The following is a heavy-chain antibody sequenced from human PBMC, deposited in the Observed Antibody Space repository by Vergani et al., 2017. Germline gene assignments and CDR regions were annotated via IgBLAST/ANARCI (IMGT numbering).Heavy chain of an antibody. CDR1: GFTFNSYG. Sequence: QVQLVESGGGVVQPGRSLRLSCAASGFTFNSYGMHWVRQTPGKGLEWVSLMWYDGTNKYYADSVKGRFTISRDNYKNTLYLQMNNLRSEDTAVYYCANWRVDDCWSGYYEAIRRLYYYYGMDVWGQGTTVTVAS. J-gene: IGHJ6*02. CDR2: MWYDGTNK. CDR3: ANWRVDDCWSGYYEAIRRLYYYYGMDV. V-gene: IGHV3-33*06. D-gene: IGHD3-3*01.